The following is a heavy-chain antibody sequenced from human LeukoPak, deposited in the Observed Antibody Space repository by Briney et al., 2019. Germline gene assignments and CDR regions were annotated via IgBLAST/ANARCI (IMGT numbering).Heavy chain of an antibody. CDR1: GGTFSSYA. D-gene: IGHD7-27*01. CDR3: ARRKLGSSFDY. J-gene: IGHJ4*02. CDR2: IIPIFGTA. V-gene: IGHV1-69*13. Sequence: RASVKVSCKASGGTFSSYAISWVRQAPGQGLEWMGGIIPIFGTANYAQKFQGRVTITADGSTSTAYMELSSLKSEDTAVYYCARRKLGSSFDYWGQGTLVTVSS.